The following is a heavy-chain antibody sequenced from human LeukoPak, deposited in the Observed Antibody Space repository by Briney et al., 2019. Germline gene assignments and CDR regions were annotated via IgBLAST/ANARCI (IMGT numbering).Heavy chain of an antibody. J-gene: IGHJ4*02. D-gene: IGHD3-3*01. CDR3: ATGVEYYDFWSGYYPFDY. V-gene: IGHV1-24*01. CDR1: GYTLTELS. Sequence: ASVKVSCKVSGYTLTELSMHWVRQAPGKGLEWMGGFDPEDGETIYAQKFQGRVTITEDTSTDTAYMELSSLRSEDTAVYYCATGVEYYDFWSGYYPFDYWGQGTLVTVSS. CDR2: FDPEDGET.